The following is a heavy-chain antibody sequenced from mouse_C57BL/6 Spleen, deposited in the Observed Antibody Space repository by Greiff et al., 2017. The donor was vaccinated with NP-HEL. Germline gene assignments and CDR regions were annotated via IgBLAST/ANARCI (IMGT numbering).Heavy chain of an antibody. V-gene: IGHV1-15*01. J-gene: IGHJ1*03. CDR2: IDPETGGT. Sequence: QLQQSGAELVRPGASVTLSCKASGYTFTDYEMHWVKQTPVHGLEWIGAIDPETGGTAYNQKFKGKAILTADKSSSTAYMELRSLTSEDSAVYYCTRWGGSSYGYFDVWGTGTTVTVSS. CDR1: GYTFTDYE. CDR3: TRWGGSSYGYFDV. D-gene: IGHD1-1*01.